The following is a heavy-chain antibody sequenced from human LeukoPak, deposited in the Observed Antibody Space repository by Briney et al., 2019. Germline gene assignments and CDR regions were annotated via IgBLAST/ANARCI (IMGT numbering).Heavy chain of an antibody. CDR3: ARHGFYEYYYYYYGMDV. CDR1: GGSISSYY. J-gene: IGHJ6*02. CDR2: IYYSGST. D-gene: IGHD3-3*01. V-gene: IGHV4-59*08. Sequence: SETLSLTCTVSGGSISSYYWSWIRQPPGKGLEWIGYIYYSGSTNYNPSLKSRVTISVDTSKNQFSLKLSSVTAADTAVYYCARHGFYEYYYYYYGMDVWGQGTTVTVSS.